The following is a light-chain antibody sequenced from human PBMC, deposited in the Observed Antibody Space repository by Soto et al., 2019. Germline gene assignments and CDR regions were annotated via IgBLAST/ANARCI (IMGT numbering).Light chain of an antibody. CDR3: HQFINYSCP. CDR1: QNIGRL. Sequence: DIQMTQSTSTLSASIGDRVTITCRASQNIGRLLACYQQKSGKVPKLLIYKASTLESGALSRFSGSGSGTEFTLTFSSLQPDNFATYYCHQFINYSCPFGQGTKVYIK. CDR2: KAS. J-gene: IGKJ1*01. V-gene: IGKV1-5*03.